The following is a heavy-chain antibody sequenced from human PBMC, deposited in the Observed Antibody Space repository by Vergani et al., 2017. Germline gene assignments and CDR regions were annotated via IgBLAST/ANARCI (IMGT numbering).Heavy chain of an antibody. Sequence: EVQLVQSGAEVKKPGESLKISCKGSGYSFTSYWIGWVRQMPGKGLEWMGIIYPGDSDTRYSPSFQGQVTISDDKSLSTAYLQWSSLKASDTAMYYCARQGGYCSSTSCSRDNWFDPWGQGTLVTVSS. D-gene: IGHD2-2*01. CDR1: GYSFTSYW. CDR2: IYPGDSDT. V-gene: IGHV5-51*01. CDR3: ARQGGYCSSTSCSRDNWFDP. J-gene: IGHJ5*02.